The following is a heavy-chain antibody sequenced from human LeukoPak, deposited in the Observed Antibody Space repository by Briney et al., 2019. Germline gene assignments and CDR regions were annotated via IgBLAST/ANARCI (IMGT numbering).Heavy chain of an antibody. Sequence: GASVKVSCKASGYTFTSYYMHWVRQAPGQGLEWMGIINPSGGSTSYAQKFQGRVTMTRDTSTSTVYMELSSLRSEDTAVYYCATKNDFWSGPTGWAFDIWGQGTMVTVSS. J-gene: IGHJ3*02. D-gene: IGHD3-3*01. CDR2: INPSGGST. CDR1: GYTFTSYY. CDR3: ATKNDFWSGPTGWAFDI. V-gene: IGHV1-46*01.